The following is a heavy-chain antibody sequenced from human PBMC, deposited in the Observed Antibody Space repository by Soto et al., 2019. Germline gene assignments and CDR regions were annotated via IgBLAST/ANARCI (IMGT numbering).Heavy chain of an antibody. D-gene: IGHD3-10*01. J-gene: IGHJ6*02. CDR3: ARVLYYGSGSYSPSGMDV. CDR2: VSPPFRTP. Sequence: QVQLVQSGAEVKKPGSSVKVSCKTSGVSFNNNGIGWVRQAPGHGLEWMGGVSPPFRTPNYARKFQGRSSITADASKGTVNMELSSLTSEDTAQYYCARVLYYGSGSYSPSGMDVWGQGTTVTVSS. CDR1: GVSFNNNG. V-gene: IGHV1-69*01.